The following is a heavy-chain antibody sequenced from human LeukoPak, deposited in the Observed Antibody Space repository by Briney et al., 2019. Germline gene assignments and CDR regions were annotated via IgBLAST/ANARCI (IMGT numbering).Heavy chain of an antibody. D-gene: IGHD6-13*01. V-gene: IGHV1-8*01. J-gene: IGHJ4*02. CDR1: GYTFTSYD. Sequence: ASVKVSCKASGYTFTSYDINWVRRATGQGLEWMGWMNPNSGNTGYAQKFQGRVTMTRNTSISTAYMELSSLRSEDTAVYYCARDSRGAAAGAYYFDYWGQGTLVTVSS. CDR3: ARDSRGAAAGAYYFDY. CDR2: MNPNSGNT.